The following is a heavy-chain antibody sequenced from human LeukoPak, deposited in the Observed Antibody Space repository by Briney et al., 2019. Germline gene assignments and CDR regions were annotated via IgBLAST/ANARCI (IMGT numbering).Heavy chain of an antibody. J-gene: IGHJ6*03. Sequence: PGGSLRLSCAASGFTFSSYAMHWVRQAPGKGLERGAVISYDGSNKYYADSVKGRFTISRDNFKNTLCLQMNSLRDEDTAVYYCARRHDFWSGYYSYYYMDVWGKGTTVTVSS. CDR3: ARRHDFWSGYYSYYYMDV. D-gene: IGHD3-3*01. CDR1: GFTFSSYA. CDR2: ISYDGSNK. V-gene: IGHV3-30*04.